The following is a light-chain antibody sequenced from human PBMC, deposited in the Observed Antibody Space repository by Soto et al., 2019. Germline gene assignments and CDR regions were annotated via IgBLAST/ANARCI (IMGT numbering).Light chain of an antibody. J-gene: IGKJ1*01. V-gene: IGKV3-20*01. CDR2: GAS. CDR3: HQYGDSLWT. Sequence: EIVLTQSPGTLSLSPGERATLSCRASQSVSSSYLAWYQQKPGQAPRLLIYGASSRAADIPDRFSGSGSGTDFTLTISRLEPEDFAVYYCHQYGDSLWTFGQGTKV. CDR1: QSVSSSY.